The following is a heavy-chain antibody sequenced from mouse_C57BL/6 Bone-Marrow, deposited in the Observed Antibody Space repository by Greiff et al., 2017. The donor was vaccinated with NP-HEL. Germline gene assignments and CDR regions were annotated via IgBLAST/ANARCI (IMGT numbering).Heavy chain of an antibody. CDR3: ARASYYYGSSYGAWFAY. Sequence: EVKLVESGPGLVKPSQSLSLTCSVTGYSITSGYYWNWIRQFPGNKLEWMGYISYDGSNNYNPSLKNRISITRDTSKNQFFLKLNSVTTEDTATYYCARASYYYGSSYGAWFAYWGQGTLVTVSA. CDR2: ISYDGSN. CDR1: GYSITSGYY. D-gene: IGHD1-1*01. V-gene: IGHV3-6*01. J-gene: IGHJ3*01.